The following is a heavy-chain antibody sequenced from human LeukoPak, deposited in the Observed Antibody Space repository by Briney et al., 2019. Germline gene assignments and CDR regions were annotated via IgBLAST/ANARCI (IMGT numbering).Heavy chain of an antibody. V-gene: IGHV3-30*18. CDR3: AKEEGVMAIAGSPSGC. CDR2: ISYDGTNK. D-gene: IGHD2-21*01. J-gene: IGHJ4*02. CDR1: GFTFSSYG. Sequence: GGSLRLSCAASGFTFSSYGIHWVRQAPGKGLEWVAIISYDGTNKYYADSVKGRFTISRDNSKNTLYLQMNSLRAEDTAMYYCAKEEGVMAIAGSPSGCWGQGTLVTVSS.